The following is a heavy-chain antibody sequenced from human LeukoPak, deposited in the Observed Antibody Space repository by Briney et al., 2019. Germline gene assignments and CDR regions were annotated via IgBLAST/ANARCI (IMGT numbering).Heavy chain of an antibody. CDR1: GFTFSSYS. CDR3: ARVLRGYSYGGFDY. CDR2: ISSSSSYI. Sequence: GGSLRLSCAASGFTFSSYSMNWVRQAPGKGLEWVSSISSSSSYIYYADSVKGRFTISRDNAKNSLYLQMNSLRAEDTAVYYCARVLRGYSYGGFDYWGQGTLVTVSS. J-gene: IGHJ4*02. D-gene: IGHD5-18*01. V-gene: IGHV3-21*01.